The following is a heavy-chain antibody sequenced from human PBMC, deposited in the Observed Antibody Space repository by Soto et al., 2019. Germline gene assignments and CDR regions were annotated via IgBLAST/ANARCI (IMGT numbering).Heavy chain of an antibody. Sequence: SDTLSLTCTVSGDSVTNRDYYWGWIRQPPGKGLEWIGSVYYSGSTYYNPSLESRVTISVDKSKNQFSLKLMSLSAADTAVYYCGRLEGLATISYYFDYWGQGALVTVSS. CDR2: VYYSGST. J-gene: IGHJ4*02. D-gene: IGHD3-9*01. V-gene: IGHV4-39*01. CDR3: GRLEGLATISYYFDY. CDR1: GDSVTNRDYY.